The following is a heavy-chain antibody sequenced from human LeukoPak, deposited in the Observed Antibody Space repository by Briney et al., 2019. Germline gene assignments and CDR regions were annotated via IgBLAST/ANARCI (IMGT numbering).Heavy chain of an antibody. J-gene: IGHJ5*02. V-gene: IGHV3-7*02. CDR2: IKQDGSEK. Sequence: PGGSLRLSCAASEFMLSSYWMTWVRQAPGKGLEWVANIKQDGSEKYYVDSVKGRFTISRDNAKNSLYLQMNSLRAEDTAVYYCARSASPRFDPWGQGTLVTVSS. D-gene: IGHD6-6*01. CDR1: EFMLSSYW. CDR3: ARSASPRFDP.